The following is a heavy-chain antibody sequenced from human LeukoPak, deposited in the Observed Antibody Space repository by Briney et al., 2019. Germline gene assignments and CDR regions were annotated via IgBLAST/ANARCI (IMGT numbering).Heavy chain of an antibody. CDR1: GASISTYY. J-gene: IGHJ5*02. D-gene: IGHD3-3*01. Sequence: SETLSLTCAVSGASISTYYWSWIRQPPGKGLEWIGYIYHSGSANYNPSLNSRVTISLDTSKNNFSLKLTSVTAADTAVYYCARGSGWLDTWGQGTLVTISS. CDR2: IYHSGSA. V-gene: IGHV4-59*01. CDR3: ARGSGWLDT.